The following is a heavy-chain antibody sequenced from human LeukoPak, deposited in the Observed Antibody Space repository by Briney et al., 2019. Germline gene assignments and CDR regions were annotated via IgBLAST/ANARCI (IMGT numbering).Heavy chain of an antibody. CDR3: ARADEWLVNGIDY. J-gene: IGHJ4*02. CDR2: INPNSGGT. V-gene: IGHV1-2*02. D-gene: IGHD6-19*01. Sequence: GASVKVSCKASGYTFTGYYMHWVRQAPGQGLEWMGWINPNSGGTNYAQKFQGRVTMTRDTSISTAYMELSRLRSDDTAVYYCARADEWLVNGIDYWGQGTLVTVSS. CDR1: GYTFTGYY.